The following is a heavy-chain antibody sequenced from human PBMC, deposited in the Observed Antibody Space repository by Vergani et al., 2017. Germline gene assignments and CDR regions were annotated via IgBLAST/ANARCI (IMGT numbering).Heavy chain of an antibody. CDR1: GFPFSSYA. CDR3: ARDHPYSGGYYDY. D-gene: IGHD1-26*01. CDR2: ISGSGGST. V-gene: IGHV3-23*01. J-gene: IGHJ4*02. Sequence: EVQLLESGGGLVQPGGSLRLSCAASGFPFSSYAMSWVRQAPGKGLEWVSAISGSGGSTYYADSVKGRFTISRDNSKNTLYLQLNSLRAEDTAVYYCARDHPYSGGYYDYWGQGTLVTVSS.